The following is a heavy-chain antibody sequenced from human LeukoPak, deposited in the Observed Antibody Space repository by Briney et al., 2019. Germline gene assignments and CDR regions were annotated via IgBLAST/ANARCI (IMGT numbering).Heavy chain of an antibody. CDR1: GGSISSSSYY. CDR3: ARGETVTTTSFDY. J-gene: IGHJ4*02. D-gene: IGHD4-17*01. V-gene: IGHV4-39*07. CDR2: IYYSGST. Sequence: PSETLSLTCTVSGGSISSSSYYWGWIRQPPGKGLEWIGSIYYSGSTYYNPSLKSRVTISVDRSKNQFSLKLSSVTAADTAVYYCARGETVTTTSFDYWGQGTLVTVSS.